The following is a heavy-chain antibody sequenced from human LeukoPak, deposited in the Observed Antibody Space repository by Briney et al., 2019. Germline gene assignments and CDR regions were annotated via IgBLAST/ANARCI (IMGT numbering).Heavy chain of an antibody. CDR3: ARVGDCGRASCYAIDY. J-gene: IGHJ4*02. CDR2: IYSGGST. Sequence: TGGSLRLSCAASGFTFTNYWMSWVRQAPGKGLEWVSIIYSGGSTYYTDSVRGRFIISRDISKNTLYLQMNSLRAEDTAVYYCARVGDCGRASCYAIDYWGQGTLVTVSS. V-gene: IGHV3-66*01. CDR1: GFTFTNYW. D-gene: IGHD2-2*01.